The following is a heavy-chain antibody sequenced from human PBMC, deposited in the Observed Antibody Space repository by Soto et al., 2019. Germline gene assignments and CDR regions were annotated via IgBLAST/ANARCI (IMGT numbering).Heavy chain of an antibody. D-gene: IGHD3-22*01. CDR1: GYTFSGYG. CDR2: INPGNGKT. V-gene: IGHV1-3*01. Sequence: ASVKVSCKAAGYTFSGYGIHWMRQAPGQRLEWMGWINPGNGKTIYSEKFQGRVTITRDPSASTAYIEVTSLTSEDTAVYYCARPYDSTGYTGAYYFDYWGQGTLVTVS. CDR3: ARPYDSTGYTGAYYFDY. J-gene: IGHJ4*02.